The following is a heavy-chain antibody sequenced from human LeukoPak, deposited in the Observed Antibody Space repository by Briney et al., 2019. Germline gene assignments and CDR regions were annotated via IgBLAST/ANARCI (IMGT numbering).Heavy chain of an antibody. D-gene: IGHD3-10*01. CDR2: INSDGSST. CDR1: GFTFSSYW. V-gene: IGHV3-74*01. Sequence: GGSLRLSCAASGFTFSSYWMHWVRQAPGKGLVWVSRINSDGSSTSYADSVKGRFTISRDNAKNTLYLQMNSLRVEDTAVYYCAKVAKYYYGSETYYFFEHWGQGTPVTASS. J-gene: IGHJ4*02. CDR3: AKVAKYYYGSETYYFFEH.